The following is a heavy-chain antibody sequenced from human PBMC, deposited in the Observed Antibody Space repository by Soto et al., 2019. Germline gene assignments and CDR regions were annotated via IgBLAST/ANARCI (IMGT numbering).Heavy chain of an antibody. Sequence: EVQLLESGGGLVQPEGSLRLSCAASGFTFSSYAMSWVRQAPGKGLEWVSGISGSGGTTYYADSVKGRFTISRDNSKNTLYLQENSIRAEDTAVYYCAKDQPAAGTISRYFQYWGQGTLVTVSS. V-gene: IGHV3-23*01. CDR3: AKDQPAAGTISRYFQY. CDR2: ISGSGGTT. J-gene: IGHJ1*01. CDR1: GFTFSSYA. D-gene: IGHD6-13*01.